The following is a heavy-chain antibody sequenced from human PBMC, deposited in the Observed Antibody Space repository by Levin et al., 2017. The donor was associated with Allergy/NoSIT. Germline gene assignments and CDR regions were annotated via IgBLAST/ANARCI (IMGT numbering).Heavy chain of an antibody. V-gene: IGHV3-21*01. Sequence: GESLKISCAASGFTFSSYSMNWVRQAPGKGLEWVSSISSSSSYIYYADSVKGRFTISRDNAKNSLYLQMNSLRAEDTAVYYCARETGDSSPDKHLSIAVAGYLDIWGQGTMVTVSS. CDR2: ISSSSSYI. CDR3: ARETGDSSPDKHLSIAVAGYLDI. CDR1: GFTFSSYS. J-gene: IGHJ3*02. D-gene: IGHD6-19*01.